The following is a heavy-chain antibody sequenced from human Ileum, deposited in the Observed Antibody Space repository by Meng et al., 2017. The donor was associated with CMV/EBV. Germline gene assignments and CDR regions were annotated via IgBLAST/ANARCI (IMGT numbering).Heavy chain of an antibody. CDR1: GFTFSSHA. CDR2: ISHDGANK. J-gene: IGHJ4*02. Sequence: DSGFTFSSHALHWVRQAPGKGLEWVAVISHDGANKYYAESVKGRFTISRDNSKNTLYLQMNSLRGEDTAVYYCARGQDWNWNFPLDYWGQGTLVTVSS. D-gene: IGHD1-7*01. V-gene: IGHV3-30*04. CDR3: ARGQDWNWNFPLDY.